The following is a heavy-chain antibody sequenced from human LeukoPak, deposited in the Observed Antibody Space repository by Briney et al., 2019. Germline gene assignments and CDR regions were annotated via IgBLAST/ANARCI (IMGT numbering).Heavy chain of an antibody. Sequence: ASVKVSCKASGYTFTTYGISWVRQAPGQGLEWMGWISTNNGNTNYAQKLQGRVTMGTDTSTSTAYMELRTLISDDTAVSYCTRSYGSGSYDYYYYGMDVWGQGTTVTVSS. J-gene: IGHJ6*02. D-gene: IGHD3-10*01. V-gene: IGHV1-18*01. CDR1: GYTFTTYG. CDR3: TRSYGSGSYDYYYYGMDV. CDR2: ISTNNGNT.